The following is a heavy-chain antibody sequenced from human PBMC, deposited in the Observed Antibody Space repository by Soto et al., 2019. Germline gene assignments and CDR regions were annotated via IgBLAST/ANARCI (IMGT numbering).Heavy chain of an antibody. V-gene: IGHV1-69*01. D-gene: IGHD6-19*01. CDR2: IIPIFGTA. Sequence: QVQLVQSGAEVKKPGSSVKVSCKASGGTFSSYAISWVRQAPGQGLEWMGGIIPIFGTANYAQKFQGRVTIPAHEPTSTAYMWLSSLRSEDTAVYYCGGAGRVAGQDYYYYGMDVWGQGTTVTVSS. CDR3: GGAGRVAGQDYYYYGMDV. CDR1: GGTFSSYA. J-gene: IGHJ6*02.